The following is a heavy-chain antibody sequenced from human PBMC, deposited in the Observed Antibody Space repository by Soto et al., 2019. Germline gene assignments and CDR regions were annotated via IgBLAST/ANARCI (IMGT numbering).Heavy chain of an antibody. V-gene: IGHV3-21*01. D-gene: IGHD4-4*01. Sequence: GGSLRLSCAASGFTFSSYSMNWVRQAPGKGLEWVSSISSSSSYIYYADSVKGRFTISRDNAKNSLYLQMNSLRAEDTAVYYCAREAVTPRSMDVWGQGTTVTVSS. CDR1: GFTFSSYS. CDR3: AREAVTPRSMDV. J-gene: IGHJ6*02. CDR2: ISSSSSYI.